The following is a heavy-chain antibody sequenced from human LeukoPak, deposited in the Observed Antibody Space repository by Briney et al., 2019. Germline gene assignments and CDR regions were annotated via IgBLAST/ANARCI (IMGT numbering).Heavy chain of an antibody. V-gene: IGHV3-21*01. D-gene: IGHD6-13*01. Sequence: GGSLRLSCAASGFTFSSYSMNWVRQAPGKGLEWVSSISSSSSYIYYADSVKGRFTVSRDNAKNSLYLQMNSLRAEDTAVYYCARGHGLYSILSPAYSSSWYVDYWGQGTLVTVSS. CDR2: ISSSSSYI. CDR3: ARGHGLYSILSPAYSSSWYVDY. J-gene: IGHJ4*02. CDR1: GFTFSSYS.